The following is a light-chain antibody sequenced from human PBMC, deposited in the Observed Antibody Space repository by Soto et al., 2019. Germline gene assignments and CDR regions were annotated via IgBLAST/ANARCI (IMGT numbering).Light chain of an antibody. J-gene: IGKJ1*01. CDR3: QQYLDWPRT. V-gene: IGKV3-20*01. CDR1: QSVSSSY. Sequence: EIVLTQSPGTLSFSPGEGATLSCRASQSVSSSYLAWYQQKPGQAPRLLIYGASNRATGVPDRFSGSGSGTVFTLTISSLQSDDFAVYYCQQYLDWPRTFGQGTKVDIK. CDR2: GAS.